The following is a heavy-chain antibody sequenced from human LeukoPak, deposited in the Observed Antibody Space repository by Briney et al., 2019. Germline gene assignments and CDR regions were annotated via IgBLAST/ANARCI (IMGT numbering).Heavy chain of an antibody. J-gene: IGHJ4*02. Sequence: GESLRISCKGSGYSFTSYWIGWVRQMPGKGLEWMGIIYPNDSDTRYSPSFQGQVTISADKSISTAYLQWSSLKASDTAMYYCARQPTSMVRGIIITDYYFDYWGQGTLVTVSS. D-gene: IGHD3-10*01. CDR3: ARQPTSMVRGIIITDYYFDY. CDR2: IYPNDSDT. CDR1: GYSFTSYW. V-gene: IGHV5-51*01.